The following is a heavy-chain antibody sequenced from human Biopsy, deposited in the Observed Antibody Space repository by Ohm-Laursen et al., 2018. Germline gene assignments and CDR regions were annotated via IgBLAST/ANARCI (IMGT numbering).Heavy chain of an antibody. D-gene: IGHD3-22*01. V-gene: IGHV3-30*18. CDR2: ISNDGDIK. CDR1: GFTFSSYG. J-gene: IGHJ4*02. Sequence: SLRLSCAASGFTFSSYGMHWVRQALGKGLEWVSLISNDGDIKYSADSMEGRFTISRDNSRNTLFLQMNSLKAEDTAVYYCAKDRFPYTSGYSSVFEYWGQGTLVTVSS. CDR3: AKDRFPYTSGYSSVFEY.